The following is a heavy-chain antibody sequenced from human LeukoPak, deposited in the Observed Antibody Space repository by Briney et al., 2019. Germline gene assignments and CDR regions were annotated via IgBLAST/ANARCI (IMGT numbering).Heavy chain of an antibody. J-gene: IGHJ4*02. Sequence: GRSLRLSCAASGFTFSSYGMHWVRQAPGKGLEWVAVISYDGSNKYYAYSVKGRFTISRDNSKNTLYLQMNSLRAEDTAVYYCAKDSEVWFGAYYFDYWGQGTLVTVSS. D-gene: IGHD3-10*01. V-gene: IGHV3-30*18. CDR1: GFTFSSYG. CDR2: ISYDGSNK. CDR3: AKDSEVWFGAYYFDY.